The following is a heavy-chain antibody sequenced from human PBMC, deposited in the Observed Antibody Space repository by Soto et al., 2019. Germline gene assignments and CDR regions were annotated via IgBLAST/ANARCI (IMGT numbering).Heavy chain of an antibody. CDR1: GYTFTSYG. CDR3: ARDYCSGGSCYSYNWFDP. D-gene: IGHD2-15*01. CDR2: ISAYNGNT. Sequence: ASVKVSCKASGYTFTSYGISWVRQAPGQGLEWMGWISAYNGNTNYAQKLQGRVTMTTDTSTSTAYMELRSLRSDDTAVYYCARDYCSGGSCYSYNWFDPWGQGTLVTVS. J-gene: IGHJ5*02. V-gene: IGHV1-18*04.